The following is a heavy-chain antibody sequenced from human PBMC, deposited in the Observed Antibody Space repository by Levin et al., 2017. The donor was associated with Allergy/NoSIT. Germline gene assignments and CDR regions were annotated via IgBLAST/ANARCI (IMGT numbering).Heavy chain of an antibody. Sequence: PSETLSLTCTVSRGSISNYYWSWIRQPPGQGLEWIGHVYYTGSTNYNPSLKSRVTISLDTSKSQFSLKLSSVTAADTAVYYCAGDFRYSSGYYFDFWGPGTLVTVSS. V-gene: IGHV4-59*01. J-gene: IGHJ4*02. D-gene: IGHD6-19*01. CDR2: VYYTGST. CDR3: AGDFRYSSGYYFDF. CDR1: RGSISNYY.